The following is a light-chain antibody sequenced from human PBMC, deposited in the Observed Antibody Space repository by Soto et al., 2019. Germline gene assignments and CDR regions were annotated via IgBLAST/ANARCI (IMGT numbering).Light chain of an antibody. CDR2: DAS. CDR3: QQYENLPLT. J-gene: IGKJ4*01. CDR1: QSISSY. Sequence: DIKMTQSPSSLCASVGDRVTITCRASQSISSYLNWYQQKPGKAPKLLIYDASNLETGVPSRFSGSGAGTDFTFTISSLQPEDIATYYCQQYENLPLTFGGGTKVEIK. V-gene: IGKV1-33*01.